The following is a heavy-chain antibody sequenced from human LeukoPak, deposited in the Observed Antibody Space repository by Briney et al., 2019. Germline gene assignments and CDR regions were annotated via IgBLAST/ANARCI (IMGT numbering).Heavy chain of an antibody. CDR1: GFDFSSNW. D-gene: IGHD3-3*01. Sequence: GGSLRLSCAASGFDFSSNWMHWVRHAPGQGLVWVSRIKGDEISTNYADSVKGRFTISRDIAKNTLYLQMNSLRAEDTGVYYCAKDHYWSIDYWGRGTLVTVSS. CDR2: IKGDEIST. J-gene: IGHJ4*02. CDR3: AKDHYWSIDY. V-gene: IGHV3-74*01.